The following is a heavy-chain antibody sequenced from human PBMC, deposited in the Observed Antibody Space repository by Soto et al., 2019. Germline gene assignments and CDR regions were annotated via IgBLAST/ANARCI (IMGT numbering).Heavy chain of an antibody. CDR2: ISAYNGNT. V-gene: IGHV1-18*01. J-gene: IGHJ4*02. Sequence: ASVKVSCKASGYTFTSYGISWVRQAPGQGLEWMGWISAYNGNTNYAQKLQGRVTMTTDTSTSTAYMELRSLRSDDTAVYYCARDVWAFGVVELDYSGQGTLVTVSS. D-gene: IGHD3-3*01. CDR1: GYTFTSYG. CDR3: ARDVWAFGVVELDY.